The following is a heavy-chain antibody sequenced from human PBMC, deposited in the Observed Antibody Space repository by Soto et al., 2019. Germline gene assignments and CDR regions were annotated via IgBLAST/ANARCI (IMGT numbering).Heavy chain of an antibody. V-gene: IGHV3-48*03. J-gene: IGHJ6*02. CDR1: GFTFSSYE. CDR2: ISSSGSTI. Sequence: GSLRLSCAASGFTFSSYEMNWVRPAPGKGVEWVSYISSSGSTIYYADSVKGRFTISRDNAKNSLYPQMNSLRAEDTAVYYCARDRVVVVVAATFDYYYYGMDVWGQGTTVTVSS. CDR3: ARDRVVVVVAATFDYYYYGMDV. D-gene: IGHD2-15*01.